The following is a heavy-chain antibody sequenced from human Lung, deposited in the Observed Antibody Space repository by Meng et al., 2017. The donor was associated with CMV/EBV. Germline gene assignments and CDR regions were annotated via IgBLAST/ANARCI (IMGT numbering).Heavy chain of an antibody. CDR2: IYYSGST. CDR3: ARLYCGGDCYPPSL. CDR1: GGSISSSSYY. V-gene: IGHV4-39*07. J-gene: IGHJ2*01. Sequence: SETXSLXXTVSGGSISSSSYYWGWIRQPPGKGLEWIGSIYYSGSTYYNPSLKSRVTISVDTSKNQFSLKLSSVTAADTAVYYCARLYCGGDCYPPSLWGRGTLVXVSS. D-gene: IGHD2-21*01.